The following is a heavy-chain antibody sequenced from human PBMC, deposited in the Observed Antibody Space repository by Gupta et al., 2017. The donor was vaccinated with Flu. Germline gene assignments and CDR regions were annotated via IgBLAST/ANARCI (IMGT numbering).Heavy chain of an antibody. CDR2: IKSKTDGGTK. Sequence: EVQLVESGGGLVKPGGSLRLSCAASGFTFSNAWMSWVRQAPGKGLEWVGRIKSKTDGGTKDYAAPVKGRGTISRDDSKNTLHLQRKRMKTEETAVYYWTTDLCSSTSGYNYYYYGMDVGGQGTTVTVSS. CDR3: TTDLCSSTSGYNYYYYGMDV. CDR1: GFTFSNAW. J-gene: IGHJ6*02. V-gene: IGHV3-15*01. D-gene: IGHD2-2*01.